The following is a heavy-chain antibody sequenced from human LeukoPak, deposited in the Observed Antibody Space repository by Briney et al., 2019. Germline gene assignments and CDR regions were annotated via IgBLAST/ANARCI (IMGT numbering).Heavy chain of an antibody. CDR3: ARAPPGGYYYGNFDY. CDR1: GGSISSGSYY. Sequence: PSETLSLTCTVSGGSISSGSYYWSWIRQPAGKGLEWIGRIYTSGSTNYNPSLKSRVTISVDTSKNQFSLKLSSVTAADTAVYYCARAPPGGYYYGNFDYWGQGTLVTVSS. D-gene: IGHD3-22*01. J-gene: IGHJ4*02. V-gene: IGHV4-61*02. CDR2: IYTSGST.